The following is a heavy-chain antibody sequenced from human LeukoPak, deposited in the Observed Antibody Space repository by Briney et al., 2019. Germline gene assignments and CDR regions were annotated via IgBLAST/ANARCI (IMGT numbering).Heavy chain of an antibody. Sequence: SETLSLTCTVSGYSISTSYYWGWIRQPPGKGLEWIGSIYHSGNTYYNPSLKSRVTISVDTSKNQFSLKLSSVTAADTAVYYCARLMEAAAGTGWFDPWGQGTLVTVSS. J-gene: IGHJ5*02. CDR2: IYHSGNT. CDR3: ARLMEAAAGTGWFDP. CDR1: GYSISTSYY. V-gene: IGHV4-38-2*02. D-gene: IGHD6-13*01.